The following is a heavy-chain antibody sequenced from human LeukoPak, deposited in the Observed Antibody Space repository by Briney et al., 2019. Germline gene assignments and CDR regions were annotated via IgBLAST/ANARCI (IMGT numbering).Heavy chain of an antibody. CDR3: AKEVLAVSGSTDP. V-gene: IGHV3-23*01. CDR2: ISGSGVST. CDR1: GFTFSTYA. J-gene: IGHJ5*02. D-gene: IGHD6-19*01. Sequence: PGGSLRLSCAASGFTFSTYAVGWVRQAPGKGLEWVSAISGSGVSTYYADSVKGRFTISRDNSKNTLYLQMNSLRAEDTAVYYCAKEVLAVSGSTDPWGQGNLVTVCS.